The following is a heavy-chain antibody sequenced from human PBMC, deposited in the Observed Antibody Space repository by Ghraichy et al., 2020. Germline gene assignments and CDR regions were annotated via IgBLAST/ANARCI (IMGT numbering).Heavy chain of an antibody. V-gene: IGHV3-9*01. Sequence: GGSLRLSCAASGFTFDDYAMHWVRQVPGKGLEWVSGISWSNTYIGYADSVKGRFTISRDNAKNSLYLQMNSLRAEDTALYYCAKDLSADLGEDSDYGMDVWGQGTTVTVSS. CDR3: AKDLSADLGEDSDYGMDV. J-gene: IGHJ6*02. CDR2: ISWSNTYI. CDR1: GFTFDDYA. D-gene: IGHD3-16*01.